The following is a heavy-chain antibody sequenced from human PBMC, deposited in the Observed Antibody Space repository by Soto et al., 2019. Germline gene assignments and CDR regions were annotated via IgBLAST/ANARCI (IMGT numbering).Heavy chain of an antibody. D-gene: IGHD5-18*01. CDR1: GGTFSSYA. Sequence: QVQLVQSGAEVKKPGSSVKVSCKASGGTFSSYAISWVRQAPGQGLEWMGGIIPIFGTANYAQKFQGRVTITADESTSTAYMELSSLRSEDTAVYYCARDRRGYSYGQPYYYYGMDVWGQGPTVTVSS. CDR2: IIPIFGTA. J-gene: IGHJ6*02. V-gene: IGHV1-69*01. CDR3: ARDRRGYSYGQPYYYYGMDV.